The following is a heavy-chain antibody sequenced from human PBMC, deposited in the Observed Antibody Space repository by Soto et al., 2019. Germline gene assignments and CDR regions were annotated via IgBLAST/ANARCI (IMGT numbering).Heavy chain of an antibody. CDR2: IRSKAYGGTT. V-gene: IGHV3-49*03. J-gene: IGHJ6*02. D-gene: IGHD6-19*01. Sequence: GGSMMLSSTACGLTFEDYAMSWFRKEPGKGLGWVGFIRSKAYGGTTEYAASVKGRFTISRDDSKSIDYLQMNSLKTEDTAVYYCIRYHSSGWPYYYYGMDVWGQGTTVTVSS. CDR1: GLTFEDYA. CDR3: IRYHSSGWPYYYYGMDV.